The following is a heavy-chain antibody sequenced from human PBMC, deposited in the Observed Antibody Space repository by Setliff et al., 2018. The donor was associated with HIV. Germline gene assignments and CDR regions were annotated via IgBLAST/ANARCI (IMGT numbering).Heavy chain of an antibody. D-gene: IGHD4-4*01. V-gene: IGHV3-23*01. Sequence: LRLSCAASGFTFSSYAVSWVRQAPGKGLEWVSVISGSGDITYYRESVKGRFTVSRDNSNNTVYLQMNSLRAEDTAMYYCAKTQTVITVYGPFDSWGQGTPVTVSS. CDR3: AKTQTVITVYGPFDS. CDR2: ISGSGDIT. CDR1: GFTFSSYA. J-gene: IGHJ4*02.